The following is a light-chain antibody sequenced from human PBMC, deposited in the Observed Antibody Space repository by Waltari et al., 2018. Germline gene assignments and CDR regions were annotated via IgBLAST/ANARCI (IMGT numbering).Light chain of an antibody. V-gene: IGKV3-20*01. J-gene: IGKJ1*01. CDR1: QRVSRA. CDR2: GES. CDR3: QHYLKLPVT. Sequence: EIVLTQSPGTLSLSLGERATVACRASQRVSRALAWYQQKPGQAPSLLIYGESTRATGSPDRFSGSGSGTDFSLTISRLEPDDFAVYYCQHYLKLPVTFGQGTTVEI.